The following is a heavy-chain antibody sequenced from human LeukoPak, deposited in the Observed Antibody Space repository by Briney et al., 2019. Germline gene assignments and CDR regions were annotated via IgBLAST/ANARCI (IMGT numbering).Heavy chain of an antibody. D-gene: IGHD6-19*01. CDR2: INHSGST. J-gene: IGHJ5*02. CDR1: GYSISSGYY. V-gene: IGHV4-38-2*01. Sequence: SETLSLTCAVSGYSISSGYYWGWIRQPPGKGLEWIGEINHSGSTNYNPSLKSRVTISVDTSKNQFSLKLSSVTAADTAVYYCARGGAVARYNWFDPWGQGTLVTVSS. CDR3: ARGGAVARYNWFDP.